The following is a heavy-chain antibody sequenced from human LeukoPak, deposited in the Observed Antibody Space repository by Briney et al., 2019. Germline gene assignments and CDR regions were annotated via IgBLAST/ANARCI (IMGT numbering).Heavy chain of an antibody. CDR3: AKDGKGYCSSTSCYRLGVGDY. CDR2: IRYDGSNK. V-gene: IGHV3-30*02. J-gene: IGHJ4*02. Sequence: PGGSLRLSCAASGFTFSSYGMHWVRQAPGKGREWVAFIRYDGSNKYYADSVKGRFTISRDNSKNTLYLQMNSLRAEDTAVYYCAKDGKGYCSSTSCYRLGVGDYWGQGTLITVSS. D-gene: IGHD2-2*01. CDR1: GFTFSSYG.